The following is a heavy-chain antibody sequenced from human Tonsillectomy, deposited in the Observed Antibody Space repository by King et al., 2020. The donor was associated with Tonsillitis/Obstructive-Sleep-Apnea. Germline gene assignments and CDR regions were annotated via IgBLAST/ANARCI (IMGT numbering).Heavy chain of an antibody. V-gene: IGHV4-4*07. D-gene: IGHD4-17*01. CDR1: GGSTSNYY. CDR2: IYTGGST. J-gene: IGHJ2*01. Sequence: QLQESGPGLVKPSETLSLTCIVSGGSTSNYYWSWIRQPVGKGLAWVGRIYTGGSTNYNPSLESRVSMSVDTAKNQISLKLTSVTAADRAVYFCARGAVYWYFDLWGRGTLVTVSS. CDR3: ARGAVYWYFDL.